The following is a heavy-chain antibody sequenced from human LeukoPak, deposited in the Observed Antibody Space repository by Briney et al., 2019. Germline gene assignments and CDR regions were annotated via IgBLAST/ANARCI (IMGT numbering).Heavy chain of an antibody. D-gene: IGHD3-10*02. J-gene: IGHJ5*02. CDR1: GFTFSSYA. CDR3: AKDRYYHVRGRRHP. CDR2: ISGSGGST. V-gene: IGHV3-23*01. Sequence: GGSLRLSCAASGFTFSSYAMSWVRQAPGKGLEWVSAISGSGGSTSYADSVKGRFTISRDNSKDSLYLQMNSLTAEDMALYYCAKDRYYHVRGRRHPWGQGTLLTLSS.